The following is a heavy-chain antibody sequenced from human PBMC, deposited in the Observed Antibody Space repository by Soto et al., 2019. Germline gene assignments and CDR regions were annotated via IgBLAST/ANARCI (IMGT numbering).Heavy chain of an antibody. J-gene: IGHJ4*02. CDR2: MNAGVGNT. CDR1: GYTFTDYA. CDR3: ARDTGYTFGSLNY. D-gene: IGHD5-18*01. Sequence: HVELVQSGADVKKPGASVTISCKASGYTFTDYALHWVRQAPGQRLEWMGWMNAGVGNTLYSQKFQGRITITRDTSASTAYMKLNSLKSEDTAIYYCARDTGYTFGSLNYWGPGTLVTVSS. V-gene: IGHV1-3*01.